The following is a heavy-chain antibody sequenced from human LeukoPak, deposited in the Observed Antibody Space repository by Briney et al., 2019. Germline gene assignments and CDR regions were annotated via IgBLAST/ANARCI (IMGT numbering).Heavy chain of an antibody. CDR2: IYYSGST. Sequence: TETLSLTCTVSGGSISSSSYYWGWIRQPPGKGLEWIGSIYYSGSTCYNPSLKSRVTISVDTSKNQFSLKLSSVTAADTAVYYCARRERRWATVTTRGYYFDYWGQGTLVTVSS. J-gene: IGHJ4*02. D-gene: IGHD4-17*01. V-gene: IGHV4-39*07. CDR3: ARRERRWATVTTRGYYFDY. CDR1: GGSISSSSYY.